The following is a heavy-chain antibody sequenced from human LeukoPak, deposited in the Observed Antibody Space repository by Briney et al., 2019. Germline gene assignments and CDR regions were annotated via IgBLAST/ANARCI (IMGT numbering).Heavy chain of an antibody. CDR3: ARALYYYDSSGYSGNWFDP. V-gene: IGHV6-1*01. CDR1: GDSVSSKSAA. J-gene: IGHJ5*02. Sequence: SQTLSLTCAISGDSVSSKSAAWNWIRQSPSRGLEWLGRTYYRSKWYNDYAVSVKSRITINPDTSKNQFSLQLNSVTPEDTAVYYCARALYYYDSSGYSGNWFDPWGQGTLVTVSS. D-gene: IGHD3-22*01. CDR2: TYYRSKWYN.